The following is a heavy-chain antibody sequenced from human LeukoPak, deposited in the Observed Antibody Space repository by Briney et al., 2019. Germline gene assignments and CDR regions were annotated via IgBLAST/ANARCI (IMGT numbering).Heavy chain of an antibody. Sequence: GGSLRLSCAASGFTFSDYYMSLIRQAPGKGLEWVSYISSSGSTIYYADSVKGRFTISRDNAKTSLYLQMNSLRAEDTAVYYCARELGYDSSGYSHGDFQHWGQGTLVTVSS. CDR1: GFTFSDYY. D-gene: IGHD3-22*01. CDR2: ISSSGSTI. V-gene: IGHV3-11*01. J-gene: IGHJ1*01. CDR3: ARELGYDSSGYSHGDFQH.